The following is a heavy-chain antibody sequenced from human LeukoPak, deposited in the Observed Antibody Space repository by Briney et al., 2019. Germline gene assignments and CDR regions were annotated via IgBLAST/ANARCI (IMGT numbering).Heavy chain of an antibody. Sequence: GSLRLSCAASGFTFSSYAMSWVRQAPGKGLEWVSAISGSGGSTYYADSVKGRFTISRDNSKNTLYLQMNSLRAEDTAVYYCAKFTTPFIAAAVYYFDYWGQGTLVTVSS. CDR3: AKFTTPFIAAAVYYFDY. J-gene: IGHJ4*02. CDR2: ISGSGGST. V-gene: IGHV3-23*01. D-gene: IGHD6-13*01. CDR1: GFTFSSYA.